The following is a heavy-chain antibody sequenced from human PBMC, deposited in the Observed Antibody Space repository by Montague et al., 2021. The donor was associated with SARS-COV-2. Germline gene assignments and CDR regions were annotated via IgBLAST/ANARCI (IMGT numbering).Heavy chain of an antibody. D-gene: IGHD6-19*01. CDR3: ARESGYSSGWRYYYVMDV. CDR2: LYTSGST. CDR1: GGSISNYY. Sequence: SETLSLTCTASGGSISNYYWTWIRQPAGKGLEWIGRLYTSGSTTYNPPLKSRVTMSVDTSKNQFSLNVTSVTAADTAIYYCARESGYSSGWRYYYVMDVWGQGTTVTVS. V-gene: IGHV4-4*07. J-gene: IGHJ6*02.